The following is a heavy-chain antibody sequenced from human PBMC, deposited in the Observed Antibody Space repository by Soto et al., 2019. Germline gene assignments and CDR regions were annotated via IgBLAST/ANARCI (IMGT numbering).Heavy chain of an antibody. D-gene: IGHD3-3*01. V-gene: IGHV3-33*01. CDR3: ARESYYDFWSGYYRAPYYYYYGMDV. J-gene: IGHJ6*02. Sequence: GGSLRLSCAASGFTFSSYGMHWVRQAPGKGLEWVAVIRYDGSNKYYADSVKGRFTISRDNSKNTLYLQMNSLRAEDTAVYYCARESYYDFWSGYYRAPYYYYYGMDVWGQGTTVTVSS. CDR1: GFTFSSYG. CDR2: IRYDGSNK.